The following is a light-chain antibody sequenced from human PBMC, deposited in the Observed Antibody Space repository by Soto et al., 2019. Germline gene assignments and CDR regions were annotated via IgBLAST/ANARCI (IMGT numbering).Light chain of an antibody. J-gene: IGKJ1*01. V-gene: IGKV4-1*01. CDR1: QSVLYSSNNRNY. CDR3: QQYGSSGT. Sequence: DIVMTQSPDSLAVSLGERATINCKSSQSVLYSSNNRNYLAWYQQRLGQPPKLIFYWASTRESGVPDRFSGSGSGTDFTLTISRLEPEDFAVYYCQQYGSSGTFGQGTKVDIK. CDR2: WAS.